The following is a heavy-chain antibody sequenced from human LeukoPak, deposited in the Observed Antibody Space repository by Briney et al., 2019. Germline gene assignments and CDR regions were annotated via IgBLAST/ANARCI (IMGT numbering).Heavy chain of an antibody. J-gene: IGHJ4*02. D-gene: IGHD6-19*01. Sequence: GGSLRLSCAASGFTFSSYGMHWVRQAPGKGLEWVAVIWYDGSNKYYADSVKGRFPISRDNSKNTLYLQMNSLRAEDTAVYYCARDRSAVAAYFDYWGQGTLVTVSS. CDR1: GFTFSSYG. CDR2: IWYDGSNK. CDR3: ARDRSAVAAYFDY. V-gene: IGHV3-33*01.